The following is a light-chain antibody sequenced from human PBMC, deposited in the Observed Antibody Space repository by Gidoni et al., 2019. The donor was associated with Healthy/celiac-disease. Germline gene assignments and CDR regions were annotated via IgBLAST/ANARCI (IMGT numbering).Light chain of an antibody. CDR3: QQYNSTPPT. J-gene: IGKJ1*01. Sequence: DIVMTQSPDSLAVSLGEMATINCKSSQSVLYSSNNKNYLAWYQQQPGKPTKLLIYWASTRDSGVAGRFSGSGSGTDFPSTISVLPAEDVAVYYCQQYNSTPPTFXQXTKVEIK. V-gene: IGKV4-1*01. CDR2: WAS. CDR1: QSVLYSSNNKNY.